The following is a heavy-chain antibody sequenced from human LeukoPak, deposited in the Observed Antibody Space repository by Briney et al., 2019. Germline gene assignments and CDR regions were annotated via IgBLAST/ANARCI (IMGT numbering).Heavy chain of an antibody. CDR3: ARDQSSSAYLFDL. CDR1: GGSISSYY. V-gene: IGHV4-59*01. CDR2: TYYSGST. J-gene: IGHJ2*01. D-gene: IGHD6-6*01. Sequence: PSETLSLTCTVSGGSISSYYWSWLRQPPGKGLEWIGYTYYSGSTNYNPSLKSRVTISVDTSKNQFSLKLSFVTAADTAVYYCARDQSSSAYLFDLWGRGTLVTVSS.